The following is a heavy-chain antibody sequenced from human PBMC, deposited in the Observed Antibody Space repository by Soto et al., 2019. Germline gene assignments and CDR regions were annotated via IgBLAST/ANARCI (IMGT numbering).Heavy chain of an antibody. CDR1: GGSFSGYY. J-gene: IGHJ4*02. V-gene: IGHV4-34*01. D-gene: IGHD3-22*01. CDR3: ARGLRYYYDSSGYHDY. Sequence: PSETLSLTCAVYGGSFSGYYWSWIRQPPGKGLEWIGEINHSGSTNYNPSLKSRVTISVDTSKNQFSLKLSSVTAADTAVYYCARGLRYYYDSSGYHDYWGQGTLVTVSS. CDR2: INHSGST.